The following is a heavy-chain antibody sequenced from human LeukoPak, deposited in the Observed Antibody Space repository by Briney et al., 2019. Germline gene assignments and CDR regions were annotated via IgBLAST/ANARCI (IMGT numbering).Heavy chain of an antibody. CDR1: GYSFVTSD. CDR2: MNPLSGNT. CDR3: VRSLAVDGTRAY. D-gene: IGHD6-19*01. Sequence: PTASVKVSCKASGYSFVTSDINWVRQAAGQGLEWMGWMNPLSGNTGYAQKFQGRVTMTRNTSTGTAYMELSSLRSEDTAVYYCVRSLAVDGTRAYWGQGTPVIVSS. V-gene: IGHV1-8*02. J-gene: IGHJ4*02.